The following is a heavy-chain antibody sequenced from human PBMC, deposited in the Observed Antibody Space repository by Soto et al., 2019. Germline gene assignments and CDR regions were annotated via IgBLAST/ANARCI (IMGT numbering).Heavy chain of an antibody. V-gene: IGHV3-74*01. CDR1: GFTFSSYC. CDR2: INSDGSST. CDR3: ARDGEADLNYYYYYGMDV. D-gene: IGHD2-21*01. J-gene: IGHJ6*02. Sequence: GGSVRLSCAASGFTFSSYCMHWVRQAPGKGLVWVSRINSDGSSTSYADSVKGRFTISRDNAKNTLYLQMNSLRAEDTAVYYCARDGEADLNYYYYYGMDVWGQGTTVTVSS.